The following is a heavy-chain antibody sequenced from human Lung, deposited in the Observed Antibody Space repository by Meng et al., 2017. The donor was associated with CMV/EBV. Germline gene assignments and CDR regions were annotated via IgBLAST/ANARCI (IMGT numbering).Heavy chain of an antibody. Sequence: SXTXSLXXAVYGGSFSGYYWSWIRQPPGKGLEWIGEINHSGSTNYNPSLKSRVTISVDTSKHQFSLKLSSVTAADTAVYYCARVIGYGGSGRVDYWGQGTLVTVSS. J-gene: IGHJ4*02. V-gene: IGHV4-34*01. CDR1: GGSFSGYY. CDR2: INHSGST. D-gene: IGHD1-26*01. CDR3: ARVIGYGGSGRVDY.